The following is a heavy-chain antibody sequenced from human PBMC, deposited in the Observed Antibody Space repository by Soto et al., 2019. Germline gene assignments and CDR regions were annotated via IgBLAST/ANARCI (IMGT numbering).Heavy chain of an antibody. CDR2: IYYSGST. CDR1: GGSISSGGYY. V-gene: IGHV4-31*03. J-gene: IGHJ4*02. Sequence: SETLSLTCTVSGGSISSGGYYWSWIRQHPGKGLEWIGYIYYSGSTYYNPSLKSRVTISVDTSKNQFSLKLSSVTAADTAVYYCARGPLKKLLPFDYWGQGTLVTVSS. D-gene: IGHD2-15*01. CDR3: ARGPLKKLLPFDY.